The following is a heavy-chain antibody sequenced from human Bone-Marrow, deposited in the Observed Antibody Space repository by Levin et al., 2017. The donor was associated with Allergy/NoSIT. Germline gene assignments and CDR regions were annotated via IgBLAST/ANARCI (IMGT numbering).Heavy chain of an antibody. CDR2: ISGSGDST. Sequence: GGSLRLSCAASGFTFSNYAMSWVRQAPGKGLEWVSGISGSGDSTYDGDSVKGRFTISSDNSKNTPYLQMNSLRAEDTAVYYCAKDRDFYGSGSLGNWGQGTLVTVSS. CDR3: AKDRDFYGSGSLGN. V-gene: IGHV3-23*01. J-gene: IGHJ4*02. D-gene: IGHD3-10*01. CDR1: GFTFSNYA.